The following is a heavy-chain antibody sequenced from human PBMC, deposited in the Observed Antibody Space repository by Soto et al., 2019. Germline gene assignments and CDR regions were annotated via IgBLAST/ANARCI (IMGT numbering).Heavy chain of an antibody. CDR1: GFTFSDYY. Sequence: GGSLRLSCAASGFTFSDYYMSWIRQAPGKGLEWVSYISSSSSYTNYADSVKGRFTVSRDNAKNLLYLQMNSLRAEDTAVYYCAASAVVAPHYWGQGALVTISS. CDR2: ISSSSSYT. J-gene: IGHJ4*02. D-gene: IGHD2-15*01. CDR3: AASAVVAPHY. V-gene: IGHV3-11*03.